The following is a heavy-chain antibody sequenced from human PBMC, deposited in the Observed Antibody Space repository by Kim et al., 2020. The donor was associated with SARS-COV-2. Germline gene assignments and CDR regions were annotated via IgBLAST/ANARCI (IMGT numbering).Heavy chain of an antibody. CDR3: ARTPGITMIVVASYDYYFDY. CDR1: GFTFSDYY. J-gene: IGHJ4*02. Sequence: GGSLRPSCAASGFTFSDYYMSWIRQAPGKGLEWVSYISSSGSTIYYADSVKGRFTISRDNAKNSLYLQMNSLRAEDTAVYYCARTPGITMIVVASYDYYFDYWGQGTLVTVSS. CDR2: ISSSGSTI. D-gene: IGHD3-22*01. V-gene: IGHV3-11*01.